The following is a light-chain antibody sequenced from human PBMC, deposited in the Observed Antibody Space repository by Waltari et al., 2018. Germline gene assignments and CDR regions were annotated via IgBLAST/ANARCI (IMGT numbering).Light chain of an antibody. V-gene: IGKV1-39*01. Sequence: DIQMTQSPSSLSASVGDRVTITCRTSQSISTSLNWYQQKPGRAPKLLIYGAASLQSGVPSRFSGSGSGTDFTLTISSLQREDYATYYCQQSYSASSPTF. J-gene: IGKJ3*01. CDR1: QSISTS. CDR2: GAA. CDR3: QQSYSASSPT.